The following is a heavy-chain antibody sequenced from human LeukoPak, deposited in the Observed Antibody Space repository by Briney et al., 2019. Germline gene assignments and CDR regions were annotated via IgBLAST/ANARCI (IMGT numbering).Heavy chain of an antibody. CDR1: GGSISSYY. CDR3: ARAVEMATMDI. Sequence: SSETLSLTCTVSGGSISSYYWSWIRQPPGKGLEWIGYIYYSGSTNYNPSLKSRVTISVDTSKNQFSLKLSSVTAADTAVYYCARAVEMATMDIWGQGTMVTVFS. CDR2: IYYSGST. V-gene: IGHV4-59*01. D-gene: IGHD5-24*01. J-gene: IGHJ3*02.